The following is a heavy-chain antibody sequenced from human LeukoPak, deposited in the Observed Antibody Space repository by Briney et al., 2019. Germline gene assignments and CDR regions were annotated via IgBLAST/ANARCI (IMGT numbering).Heavy chain of an antibody. CDR2: ISSSSNYT. J-gene: IGHJ6*02. CDR1: GFTFSSYS. Sequence: PGGSLRLSCALSGFTFSSYSMNWVRQAPGKGLEWVASISSSSNYTLSADSVKGRFTISRDNAKNSLYLQMNRLRAENSAVYYCARDLQPAHWDYYGMDVWGQGTTVTVSS. CDR3: ARDLQPAHWDYYGMDV. D-gene: IGHD2-2*01. V-gene: IGHV3-21*01.